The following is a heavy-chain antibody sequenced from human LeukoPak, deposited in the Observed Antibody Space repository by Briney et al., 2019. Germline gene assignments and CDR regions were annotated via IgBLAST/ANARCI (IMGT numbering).Heavy chain of an antibody. V-gene: IGHV3-7*01. J-gene: IGHJ4*02. CDR3: AREDGYCSGGNCYSYFVS. D-gene: IGHD2-15*01. CDR1: GFTFSRHG. CDR2: IRKRGIET. Sequence: GGSLRLSCAPSGFTFSRHGMHWVRQAPGKGLEWVAFIRKRGIETNYVDSVKGRFTITRDNARNSLFLQMNSLRAEDTAVYYCAREDGYCSGGNCYSYFVSWGQGTLVTVSS.